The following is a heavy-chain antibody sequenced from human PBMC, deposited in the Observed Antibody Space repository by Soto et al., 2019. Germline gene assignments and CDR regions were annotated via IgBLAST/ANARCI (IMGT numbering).Heavy chain of an antibody. CDR1: GFTFSSYG. CDR2: IRYDGSNK. J-gene: IGHJ6*02. CDR3: ARDQGDYYGSGSYYNFSGYYYYGMDV. V-gene: IGHV3-33*01. D-gene: IGHD3-10*01. Sequence: PGGSLRLSCAASGFTFSSYGMHWVRQAPGKGLEWVAVIRYDGSNKYYADSVKGRFTISRDNSKNTLYLQMNSLRAEDTAVYYCARDQGDYYGSGSYYNFSGYYYYGMDVWGQGTTVTVSS.